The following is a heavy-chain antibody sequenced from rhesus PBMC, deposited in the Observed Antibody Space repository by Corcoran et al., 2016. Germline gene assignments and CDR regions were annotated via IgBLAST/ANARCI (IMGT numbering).Heavy chain of an antibody. J-gene: IGHJ4*01. CDR3: ARSRTEVIITNFDY. D-gene: IGHD3-34*01. V-gene: IGHV4S10*01. Sequence: QVQLQESGPGVVKPSETLSLTCAVSGGSISDSYRWSWIRQPPGKGLEWIGYIYGSSMSTNYNPSLKSRVTISKDTSKNQFSLKLSSVTAADTAVYYCARSRTEVIITNFDYWGQGVLVTVSS. CDR1: GGSISDSYR. CDR2: IYGSSMST.